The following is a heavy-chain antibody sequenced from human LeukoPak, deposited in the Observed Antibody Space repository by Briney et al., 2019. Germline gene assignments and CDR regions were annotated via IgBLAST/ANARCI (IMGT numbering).Heavy chain of an antibody. CDR3: AKDPEYSSGWYVDY. CDR1: GFTFSSYA. D-gene: IGHD6-19*01. V-gene: IGHV3-30*18. CDR2: ILYDGSNE. Sequence: GGSLRLSCAASGFTFSSYAMHWVRQAPGKGLEWVAVILYDGSNEYYADSVKGRFTISRENSKNTLYLQMNSLRAEDTAVYYCAKDPEYSSGWYVDYWGQGTLVTVSS. J-gene: IGHJ4*02.